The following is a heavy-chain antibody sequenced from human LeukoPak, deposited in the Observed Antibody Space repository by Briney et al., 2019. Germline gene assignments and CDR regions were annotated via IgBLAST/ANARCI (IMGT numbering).Heavy chain of an antibody. CDR2: IIPIFATA. D-gene: IGHD3-10*01. Sequence: ASVKVSCKASRGTFTNYAISWVRQAPGQGLEWMGGIIPIFATANYAQKFKGRVTITADESTSTAYMELSSLRSEDTAVYLCARVGVGYGSGSKHYMDVWGKGTTVTIS. V-gene: IGHV1-69*13. CDR3: ARVGVGYGSGSKHYMDV. CDR1: RGTFTNYA. J-gene: IGHJ6*03.